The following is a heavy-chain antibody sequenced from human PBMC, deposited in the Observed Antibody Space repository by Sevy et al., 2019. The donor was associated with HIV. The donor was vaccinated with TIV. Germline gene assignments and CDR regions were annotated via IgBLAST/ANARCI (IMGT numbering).Heavy chain of an antibody. V-gene: IGHV3-11*01. J-gene: IGHJ5*02. CDR2: ISSSGSTI. D-gene: IGHD2-15*01. CDR3: AGVRGYGGSEAWFDP. Sequence: GGSLRLSCAASGFTFSDYYMSWIRQAPGKGLEWVSYISSSGSTIYYADSVKGRFTISRDNTKNSLYLQMNSLRAEDTAVYYCAGVRGYGGSEAWFDPWGQGTLVTVSS. CDR1: GFTFSDYY.